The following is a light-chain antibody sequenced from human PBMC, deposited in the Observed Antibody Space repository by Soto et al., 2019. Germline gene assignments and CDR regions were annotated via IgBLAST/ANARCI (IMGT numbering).Light chain of an antibody. J-gene: IGKJ4*01. Sequence: EIVLTQSPGTLSLSPGERATLSCRASQSVSSSFLAWYQQKPGQAPRLLIYGASSRATGIPDRFSGSGYGTDFTLTMSRLEPEDVAVYYCQQYGSSPLTFGGGTKVEIK. CDR3: QQYGSSPLT. CDR1: QSVSSSF. CDR2: GAS. V-gene: IGKV3-20*01.